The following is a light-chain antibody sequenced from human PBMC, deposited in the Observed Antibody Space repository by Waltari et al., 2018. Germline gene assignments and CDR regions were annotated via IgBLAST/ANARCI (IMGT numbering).Light chain of an antibody. CDR1: HNVLSSSYNKNH. Sequence: DILMTQSPDSLAVSLGERAPLNCTSPHNVLSSSYNKNHLAWYQHKPGQPPKLLVYWASTRESGVPDRFSGSGSGTDFTLSISSLQAEDVAVYYCQQYYGIPTFGQGTKVEVK. J-gene: IGKJ1*01. V-gene: IGKV4-1*01. CDR3: QQYYGIPT. CDR2: WAS.